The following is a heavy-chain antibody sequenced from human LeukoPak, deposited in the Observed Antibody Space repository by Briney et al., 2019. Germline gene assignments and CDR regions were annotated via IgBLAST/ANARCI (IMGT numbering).Heavy chain of an antibody. J-gene: IGHJ4*02. V-gene: IGHV5-51*01. D-gene: IGHD6-6*01. Sequence: GESLKISCKGSGYSFTTYWIGWVRQMPGKGLEWMGIIYPGDSDTRYSPSFQGQVTISVDQSISTAYLQWSSLKASDTAMYYCARKYSRSSSLVDYWGQGTLVTVSS. CDR2: IYPGDSDT. CDR3: ARKYSRSSSLVDY. CDR1: GYSFTTYW.